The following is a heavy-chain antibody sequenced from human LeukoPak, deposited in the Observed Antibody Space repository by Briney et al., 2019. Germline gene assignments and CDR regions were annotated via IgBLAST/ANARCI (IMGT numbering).Heavy chain of an antibody. Sequence: ASVKVSCKASGYTFTGYYMHWVRQAPGQGLEWMGWINPNSGGTNYAQKFQGRVTMTRDTSISTAYMELSRLRSDDTAVYYCARGPVGAAAGMRKLAFFDYWGQGTLVTVSS. J-gene: IGHJ4*02. CDR2: INPNSGGT. D-gene: IGHD6-13*01. CDR3: ARGPVGAAAGMRKLAFFDY. V-gene: IGHV1-2*02. CDR1: GYTFTGYY.